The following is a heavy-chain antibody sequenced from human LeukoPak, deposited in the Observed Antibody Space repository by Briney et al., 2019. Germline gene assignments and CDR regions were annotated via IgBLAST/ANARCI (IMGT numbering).Heavy chain of an antibody. Sequence: NTGGSLRLSCAASGFTFSDYYMSWIRQAPRKGLEWVSYISSSGSTIYYADSVKGRFTISRDNAKNSLYLQMNSLRAEDTAVYYCARIYGSGSYYRPYYFDYWGQGTLVTVSS. J-gene: IGHJ4*02. CDR1: GFTFSDYY. CDR3: ARIYGSGSYYRPYYFDY. V-gene: IGHV3-11*01. D-gene: IGHD3-10*01. CDR2: ISSSGSTI.